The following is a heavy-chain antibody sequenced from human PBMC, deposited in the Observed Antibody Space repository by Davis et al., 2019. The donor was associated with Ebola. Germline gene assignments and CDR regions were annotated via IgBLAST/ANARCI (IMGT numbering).Heavy chain of an antibody. CDR3: ARQWLDGYGMDV. J-gene: IGHJ6*02. Sequence: GGSLRLSCAASGFTSSSYEMNWVRQAPGKGLEWVSYISSSGSTIYYADSVKGRFTISRDNAKNSLYLQMNSLRAEDTAVYYCARQWLDGYGMDVWGQGTTVTVSS. CDR1: GFTSSSYE. D-gene: IGHD6-19*01. V-gene: IGHV3-48*03. CDR2: ISSSGSTI.